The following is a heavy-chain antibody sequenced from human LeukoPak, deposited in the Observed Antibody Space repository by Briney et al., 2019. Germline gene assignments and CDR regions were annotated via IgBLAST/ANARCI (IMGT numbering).Heavy chain of an antibody. D-gene: IGHD3-16*01. V-gene: IGHV4-61*02. CDR3: ARAPGGRRAYYMDV. Sequence: SETLSLTCTVSGGSISSGSYYWSWIRQPAGKGLEWIGRMSTSGSTNYNPSLKSRVTISVDTSKNQFSLKLTSVTAADTAVYFCARAPGGRRAYYMDVWGKGTTVTISS. CDR2: MSTSGST. J-gene: IGHJ6*03. CDR1: GGSISSGSYY.